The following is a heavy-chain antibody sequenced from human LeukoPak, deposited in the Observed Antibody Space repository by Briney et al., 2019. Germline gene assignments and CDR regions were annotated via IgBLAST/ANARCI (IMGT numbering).Heavy chain of an antibody. Sequence: GGSLRLSCAASGFTFSTYDMHWVRQAPGKGLEWVAIISYDGSDKYYADSVKGRFTISGDNSKNTLYLQMNSLRAEDTAVYYCAKDFGEAAFDIWGQGTMVTVSS. V-gene: IGHV3-30*18. CDR2: ISYDGSDK. CDR1: GFTFSTYD. D-gene: IGHD3-10*01. CDR3: AKDFGEAAFDI. J-gene: IGHJ3*02.